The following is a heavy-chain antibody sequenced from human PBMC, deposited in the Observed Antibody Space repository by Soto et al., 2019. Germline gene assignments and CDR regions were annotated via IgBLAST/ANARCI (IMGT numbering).Heavy chain of an antibody. V-gene: IGHV3-30*18. CDR2: ISYDGSNK. CDR1: GFTFSSYG. Sequence: VQLVESGGGVVQPGRSLRLSCAASGFTFSSYGMHWVRQAPGKGLEWVAVISYDGSNKYYADSVKGRFTISRDNSKNTLYLQMNSLRAEDTAVYYCAKDRDIVVVVAATPLDYWGQGTLVTVSS. CDR3: AKDRDIVVVVAATPLDY. D-gene: IGHD2-15*01. J-gene: IGHJ4*02.